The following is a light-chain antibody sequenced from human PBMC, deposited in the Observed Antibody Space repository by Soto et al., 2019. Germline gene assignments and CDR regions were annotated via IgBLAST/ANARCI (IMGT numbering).Light chain of an antibody. Sequence: EIVLTQSPGTLSLSPGERATLSCKASQSVSTNYFAWYQQKPGRSPRLLIHGASTRAPGTPDRFSGSGSGTDFTVTVDSLEAEDFAVYYCQQHGTSPFTFGRGTRLDVK. J-gene: IGKJ5*01. V-gene: IGKV3-20*01. CDR2: GAS. CDR1: QSVSTNY. CDR3: QQHGTSPFT.